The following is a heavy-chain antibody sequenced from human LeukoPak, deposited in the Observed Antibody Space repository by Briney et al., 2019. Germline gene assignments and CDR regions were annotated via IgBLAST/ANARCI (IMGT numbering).Heavy chain of an antibody. J-gene: IGHJ6*04. D-gene: IGHD3-10*01. CDR1: GFTFSSYE. V-gene: IGHV3-48*03. CDR2: ISSGSTI. Sequence: PGGSLRLSCAASGFTFSSYEMNWVRQAPGKGLEWVSYISSGSTIYYADSVKGRFTISRDNAKNSLYLQMNSLRAEDTAVYYCAGGDYYYYYGMDVWGKGTTVTVSS. CDR3: AGGDYYYYYGMDV.